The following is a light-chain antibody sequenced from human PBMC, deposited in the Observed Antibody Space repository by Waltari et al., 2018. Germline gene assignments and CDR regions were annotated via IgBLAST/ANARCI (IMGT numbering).Light chain of an antibody. V-gene: IGLV6-57*03. J-gene: IGLJ3*02. CDR2: DNN. CDR3: QSYDNNIWL. Sequence: NFMLTPSHSVSASPGRTVTISCTRSSGSVTGNSMPSYQQRPGSAPTPVIYDNNQKPSWVPDRFSGSIDRSSNSASLTISGLKTEDEADYYCQSYDNNIWLFGGGTKVTVL. CDR1: SGSVTGNS.